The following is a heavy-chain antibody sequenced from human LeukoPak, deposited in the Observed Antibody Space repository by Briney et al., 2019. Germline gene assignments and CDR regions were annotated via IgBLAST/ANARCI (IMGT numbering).Heavy chain of an antibody. CDR2: ISSSSSYI. V-gene: IGHV3-21*04. CDR3: AKGASSAWLLYRFDP. D-gene: IGHD6-19*01. Sequence: GGSLRLSCAASGFTFSSYSMKWVRQAPGKGLEWVSSISSSSSYIYYADSVKGRFTISRDNAKNSLYLQMNSLRAEDTAVYYCAKGASSAWLLYRFDPWGQGTLVTVSS. CDR1: GFTFSSYS. J-gene: IGHJ5*02.